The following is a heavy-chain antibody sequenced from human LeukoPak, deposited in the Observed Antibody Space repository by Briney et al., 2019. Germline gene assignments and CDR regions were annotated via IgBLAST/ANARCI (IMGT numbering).Heavy chain of an antibody. CDR3: AKGRFGDVSKSLEY. Sequence: QPGGSLRLSCAASGFTFDDYAMHWVRQAPGKALEWLSLISGDGTSTYYADSLRGRFTMSRDNYKNSVYLQLNSLRADDTALYYCAKGRFGDVSKSLEYWGQGTRVTVSS. D-gene: IGHD3-10*01. CDR2: ISGDGTST. J-gene: IGHJ4*02. CDR1: GFTFDDYA. V-gene: IGHV3-43*02.